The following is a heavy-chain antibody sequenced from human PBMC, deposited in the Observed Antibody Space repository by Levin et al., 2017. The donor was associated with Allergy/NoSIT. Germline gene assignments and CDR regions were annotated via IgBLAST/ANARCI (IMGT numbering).Heavy chain of an antibody. Sequence: GGSLRLSCAASGFTFSSYEMNWVRQAPGKGLEWVSYISSSGSTIYYADSVKGRFTISRDNAKNSLYLQMNSLRAEDTAVYYCAIYDYIWGSYRQIDYWGQGTLVTVSS. V-gene: IGHV3-48*03. CDR1: GFTFSSYE. CDR2: ISSSGSTI. J-gene: IGHJ4*02. CDR3: AIYDYIWGSYRQIDY. D-gene: IGHD3-16*02.